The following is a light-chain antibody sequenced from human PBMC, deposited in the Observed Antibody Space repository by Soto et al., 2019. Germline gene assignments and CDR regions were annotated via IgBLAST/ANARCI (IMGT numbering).Light chain of an antibody. Sequence: QSVLTQPPSVSEAPRQRVTISCSGSSSNIGNNAVNWYQQLPGKAPKLLIYYDDLLPSGVSDRFSGSKSGTSASLAISGLQSEDEADYYCAAWDDSLNGVGFGGGTKGTVL. CDR2: YDD. CDR3: AAWDDSLNGVG. J-gene: IGLJ2*01. CDR1: SSNIGNNA. V-gene: IGLV1-36*01.